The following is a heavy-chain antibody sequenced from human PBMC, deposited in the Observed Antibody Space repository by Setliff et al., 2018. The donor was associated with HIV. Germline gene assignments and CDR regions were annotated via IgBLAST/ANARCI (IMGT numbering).Heavy chain of an antibody. J-gene: IGHJ5*02. CDR3: ARRQQLVRLFWFDP. CDR2: IYYSGST. D-gene: IGHD6-13*01. Sequence: SETLSLTCTVSGGSISSSSYYWGWIRQPPGKGLEWIGSIYYSGSTYYNPSLKSRVTISVDTSKNQFSLKLSSVTVADTAVYYCARRQQLVRLFWFDPWGQGTLVTVSS. V-gene: IGHV4-39*01. CDR1: GGSISSSSYY.